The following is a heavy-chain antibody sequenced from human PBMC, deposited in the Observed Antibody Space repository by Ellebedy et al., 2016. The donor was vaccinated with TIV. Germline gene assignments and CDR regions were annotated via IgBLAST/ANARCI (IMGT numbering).Heavy chain of an antibody. CDR3: ARALNHVDTVSTAPLDC. Sequence: GESLKISCAASGFTFSRAWMNWVRQAPGKGLEWVALISYDGSNKYFADSVQGRFTISRDNSQNTLYLLMNSLRGNDTAIYYCARALNHVDTVSTAPLDCWGQGTLVTVSS. CDR1: GFTFSRAW. D-gene: IGHD5/OR15-5a*01. J-gene: IGHJ4*02. V-gene: IGHV3-30*01. CDR2: ISYDGSNK.